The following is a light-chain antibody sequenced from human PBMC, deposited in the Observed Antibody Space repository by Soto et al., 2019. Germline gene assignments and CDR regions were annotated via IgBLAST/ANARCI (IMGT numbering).Light chain of an antibody. J-gene: IGKJ1*01. CDR3: QHYHSIPWT. Sequence: VLTQSPGTLSLSPGERATLSCRASQSVTNYLVWYQQKAGQAPRLLIYGASSRAPGIPDRFSGSGSGTDFTLTINRLGPEDSAVYYCQHYHSIPWTFGQGTRVEIK. CDR1: QSVTNY. CDR2: GAS. V-gene: IGKV3-20*01.